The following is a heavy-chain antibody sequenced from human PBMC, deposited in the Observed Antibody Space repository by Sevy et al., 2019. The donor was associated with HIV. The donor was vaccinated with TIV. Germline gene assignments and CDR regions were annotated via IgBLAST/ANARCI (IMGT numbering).Heavy chain of an antibody. D-gene: IGHD2-2*02. CDR1: GYTFTSYG. Sequence: ASVKVSCKASGYTFTSYGISWVRHAPGQGLEWMGWISAYNGNTNYAQKLQGRVTMTTDTSTSTAYMELRSLRSDDTAVYYCARMSRIVVVPAAIGDYWGQGTLVTVSS. V-gene: IGHV1-18*01. CDR2: ISAYNGNT. CDR3: ARMSRIVVVPAAIGDY. J-gene: IGHJ4*02.